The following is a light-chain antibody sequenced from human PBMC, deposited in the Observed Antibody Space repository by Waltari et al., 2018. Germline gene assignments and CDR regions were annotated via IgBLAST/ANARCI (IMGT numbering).Light chain of an antibody. Sequence: SALTQPASVSGSPGQSTTIYCPGPSSDVGSFNLVSWYQQHPGKAPNLMIYVVTKMPSVVSNRFAGSNSGNTASLTISGLQAEDESDYYCCSYATSSWVFGGGTRLTVL. J-gene: IGLJ3*02. CDR2: VVT. CDR3: CSYATSSWV. V-gene: IGLV2-23*02. CDR1: SSDVGSFNL.